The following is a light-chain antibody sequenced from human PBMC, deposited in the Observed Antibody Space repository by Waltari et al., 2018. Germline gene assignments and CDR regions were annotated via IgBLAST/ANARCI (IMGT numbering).Light chain of an antibody. V-gene: IGLV2-14*03. J-gene: IGLJ1*01. CDR3: SSYTTSWTYV. Sequence: QSALTQPASVSGSPGQSITISCTGTSSDIASYNYVSWYQQDPGEAPKLIIYDVPSRPSGVSSRFSGSKSGHTAFLTISGLQAEDEADFFCSSYTTSWTYVFGTGTTVNVL. CDR1: SSDIASYNY. CDR2: DVP.